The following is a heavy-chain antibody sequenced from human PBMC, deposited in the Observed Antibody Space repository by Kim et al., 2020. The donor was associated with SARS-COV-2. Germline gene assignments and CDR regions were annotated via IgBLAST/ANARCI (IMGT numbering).Heavy chain of an antibody. CDR3: ARTYYYTSSDYKLDQ. V-gene: IGHV5-51*01. Sequence: GESLKISCNGSGYSFSTYWIAWVRQMPGKGLEWMGIIYPDYSDTRYSSSFQGQVTMSVDKSINTAYLQWSNLKASDTAMYYCARTYYYTSSDYKLDQWGQGALVTISS. D-gene: IGHD3-3*01. CDR1: GYSFSTYW. CDR2: IYPDYSDT. J-gene: IGHJ5*02.